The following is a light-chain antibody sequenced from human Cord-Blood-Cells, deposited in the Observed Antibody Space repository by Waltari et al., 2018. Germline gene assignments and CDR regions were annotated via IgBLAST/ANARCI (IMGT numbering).Light chain of an antibody. J-gene: IGKJ2*01. CDR3: QQYGSSPLYT. Sequence: EIVLTQSPGTLSLSPGARATLSCRASQSVSSSYLAWYQQKPGQTPMLLIYGASSRATGITDRFSGSGSGTDFTLTISRLEPEDFAVYYCQQYGSSPLYTFGQGTKLEIK. CDR1: QSVSSSY. V-gene: IGKV3-20*01. CDR2: GAS.